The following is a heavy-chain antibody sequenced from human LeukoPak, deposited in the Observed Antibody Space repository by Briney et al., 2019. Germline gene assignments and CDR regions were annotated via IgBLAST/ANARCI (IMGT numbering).Heavy chain of an antibody. Sequence: VASVKVSCKASGYTFTSYAMNWVRQAPGQGLEWMGWINTNTGNPTYAQGFTGRFVFSLDTSVSTAYLQISSLKAEDTAVYYCARAIAARPLLVWNYWGQGTLVTVSS. D-gene: IGHD6-6*01. CDR3: ARAIAARPLLVWNY. J-gene: IGHJ4*02. CDR1: GYTFTSYA. CDR2: INTNTGNP. V-gene: IGHV7-4-1*02.